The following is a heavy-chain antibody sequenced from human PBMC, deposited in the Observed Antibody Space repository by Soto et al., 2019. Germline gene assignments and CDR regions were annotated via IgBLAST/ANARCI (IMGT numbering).Heavy chain of an antibody. Sequence: GESLKISCKGSGYNFATDWIGWVRQMPGKGLEWMGIIYPVDSDTRYSPSFQGQVTISADKSISTAYLQWSSLKASDTAMYYCARYWHSYSLNYYRGMDVWGQGTTVTISS. CDR2: IYPVDSDT. V-gene: IGHV5-51*01. CDR3: ARYWHSYSLNYYRGMDV. CDR1: GYNFATDW. J-gene: IGHJ6*02. D-gene: IGHD5-18*01.